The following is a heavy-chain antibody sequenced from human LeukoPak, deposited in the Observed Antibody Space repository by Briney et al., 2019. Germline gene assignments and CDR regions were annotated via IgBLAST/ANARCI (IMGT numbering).Heavy chain of an antibody. D-gene: IGHD4-17*01. Sequence: GGSLRLSCAASGFTFDDYTMHWVRQAPGKGLEWVSLISWDGGSTYYADSVKGRFTISRDNSKNTLYLQMNSLRAEDTAVYYCAKDRHGDYPHYMDVWGKGTTVTVSS. CDR1: GFTFDDYT. CDR2: ISWDGGST. J-gene: IGHJ6*03. CDR3: AKDRHGDYPHYMDV. V-gene: IGHV3-43*01.